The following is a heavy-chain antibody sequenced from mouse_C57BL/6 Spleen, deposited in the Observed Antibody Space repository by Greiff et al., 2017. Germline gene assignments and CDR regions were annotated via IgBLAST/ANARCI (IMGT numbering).Heavy chain of an antibody. CDR3: ARGTDYFDC. V-gene: IGHV3-1*01. J-gene: IGHJ2*02. Sequence: EVKLLESGPGMVKPSQSLSLTCTVTGYSITRGYDWHWIRPFPGNKLEWMGYISYSGRTNYHPSPKSRISITHDTSKNHVFLKLKSVTTEDTATYYCARGTDYFDCWGQGTSLPVSS. CDR2: ISYSGRT. CDR1: GYSITRGYD.